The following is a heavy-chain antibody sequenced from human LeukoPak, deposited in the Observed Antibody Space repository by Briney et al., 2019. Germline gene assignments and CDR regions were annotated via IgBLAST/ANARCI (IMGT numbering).Heavy chain of an antibody. Sequence: PGGSLRLSCAASGFTFSGHWMHWVRQAPGKGLVWVSRINSDGSSISYADSVKGRFTISRDNTKNTLYLQMNSLGAEDTAVYYCAKDVPPAALDYYFDYWGQGTLVTVSS. CDR3: AKDVPPAALDYYFDY. J-gene: IGHJ4*02. CDR1: GFTFSGHW. CDR2: INSDGSSI. D-gene: IGHD6-13*01. V-gene: IGHV3-74*01.